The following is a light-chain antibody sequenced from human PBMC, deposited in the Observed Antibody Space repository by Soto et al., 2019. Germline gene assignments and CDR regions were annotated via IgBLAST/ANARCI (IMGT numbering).Light chain of an antibody. CDR1: QSVSSW. CDR2: EAS. CDR3: QHYNSYSEA. Sequence: MSQSESHLSASVGDSVTITCRASQSVSSWLAWYQQKPGKAPKLLIYEASSLESGVPSRFSGSGSGTEFTLTISSLQPDDFATYYCQHYNSYSEAFGQGTKVDI. J-gene: IGKJ1*01. V-gene: IGKV1-5*01.